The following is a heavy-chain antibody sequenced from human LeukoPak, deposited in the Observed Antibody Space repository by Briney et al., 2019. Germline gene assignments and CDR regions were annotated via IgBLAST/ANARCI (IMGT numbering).Heavy chain of an antibody. D-gene: IGHD2-2*01. CDR1: GFTFDDYA. V-gene: IGHV3-9*03. CDR3: AKGLCSSTSCPYFDY. J-gene: IGHJ4*02. CDR2: ISWNSDSI. Sequence: GRSLRLSCAASGFTFDDYAMHWVRQAPGKGLEWVSGISWNSDSIGYADSVKGRFTISRDNAKNSPYLQMNSLRAEDMALYYCAKGLCSSTSCPYFDYWGQGTLVTVSS.